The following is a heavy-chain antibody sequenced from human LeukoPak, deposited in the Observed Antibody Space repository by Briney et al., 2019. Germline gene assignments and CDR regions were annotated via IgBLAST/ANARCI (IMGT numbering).Heavy chain of an antibody. CDR3: AKEGARGYSGYGDY. CDR2: ISGSGGST. Sequence: GGSLRLSCAASGFTFSNYAMSWVRQAPGKGLEWVSAISGSGGSTYYADSVKGRFTISRDNSKNTLYLQMNSLRAEDTAVYYCAKEGARGYSGYGDYWGQGTLVTVSS. V-gene: IGHV3-23*01. D-gene: IGHD5-12*01. J-gene: IGHJ4*02. CDR1: GFTFSNYA.